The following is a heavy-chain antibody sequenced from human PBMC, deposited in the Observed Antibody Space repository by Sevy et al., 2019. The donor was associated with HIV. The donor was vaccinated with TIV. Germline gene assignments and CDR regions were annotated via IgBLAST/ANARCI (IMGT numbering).Heavy chain of an antibody. V-gene: IGHV4-34*01. CDR1: GGSFSGYY. J-gene: IGHJ4*02. Sequence: SETLSLTCVVYGGSFSGYYWSWIRQSPGKGLEWIGEINHSGSTNYNPSLRSRVTISADTSKNQFSLKLSSVTAADTAVYYCATRRGLLSFDYWGQGTLVTVSS. CDR2: INHSGST. CDR3: ATRRGLLSFDY.